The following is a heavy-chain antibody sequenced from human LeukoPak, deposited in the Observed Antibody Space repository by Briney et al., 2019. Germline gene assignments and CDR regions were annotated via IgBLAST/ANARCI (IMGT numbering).Heavy chain of an antibody. D-gene: IGHD6-6*01. J-gene: IGHJ6*02. CDR2: IYSGGST. CDR1: GFTFSSNY. Sequence: GGSLRLSCAASGFTFSSNYMSWVRQAPGKGLECVSVIYSGGSTYYADSVKGRFTISRDNSKNTLYLQMNSLRAEDTAVYYCARDRPYYGMDVWGQGTTVTVSS. CDR3: ARDRPYYGMDV. V-gene: IGHV3-53*01.